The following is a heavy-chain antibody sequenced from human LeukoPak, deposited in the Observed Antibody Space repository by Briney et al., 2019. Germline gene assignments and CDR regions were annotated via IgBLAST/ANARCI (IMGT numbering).Heavy chain of an antibody. V-gene: IGHV6-1*01. CDR2: TYYRSKWYN. CDR1: GDSVSGYSVA. Sequence: SQTLPLTCAISGDSVSGYSVAWSWIRQSPSRGLEWLGRTYYRSKWYNDYAASVKSRITITPDTSKNQFSLQLNSVTPEDTAVYYCARVSGSAGVTDYWGQGTLVSVSS. J-gene: IGHJ4*02. D-gene: IGHD4-11*01. CDR3: ARVSGSAGVTDY.